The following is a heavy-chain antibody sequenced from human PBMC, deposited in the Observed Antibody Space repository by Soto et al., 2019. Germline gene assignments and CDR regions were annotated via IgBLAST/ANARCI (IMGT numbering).Heavy chain of an antibody. J-gene: IGHJ4*02. Sequence: EVQLLESGGGLVQPGGSLRLSCAASGFTFSSYAMRWVRQALGKGLEWVSAISGSGGSTYYADFVKGRLTISRDKSKYTLYLQMNSLRAEDTSVYYCAKDQDSGWLGGKGYFVYWRQGTLVTVSS. D-gene: IGHD6-19*01. V-gene: IGHV3-23*01. CDR2: ISGSGGST. CDR1: GFTFSSYA. CDR3: AKDQDSGWLGGKGYFVY.